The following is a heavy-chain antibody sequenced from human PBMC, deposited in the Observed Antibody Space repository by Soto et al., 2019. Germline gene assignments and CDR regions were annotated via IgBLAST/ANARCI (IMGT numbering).Heavy chain of an antibody. V-gene: IGHV3-30-3*01. Sequence: QVQLVESGGGVVQPGRSLRLSCSASGFTFSDFEIYWVRQAPGKGLDWVSFISYDGSNQYYAGSVKGRFTVSRDNSKNTLFLLMNSLRPEDTAVYFCARRTGTAPRFDYWGQGTLVTVSS. CDR3: ARRTGTAPRFDY. J-gene: IGHJ4*02. CDR1: GFTFSDFE. D-gene: IGHD1-7*01. CDR2: ISYDGSNQ.